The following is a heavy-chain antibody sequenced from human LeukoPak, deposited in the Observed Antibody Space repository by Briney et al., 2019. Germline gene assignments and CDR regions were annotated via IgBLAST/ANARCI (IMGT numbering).Heavy chain of an antibody. CDR1: GGSISSGGYS. J-gene: IGHJ4*02. Sequence: SQTLSLTCAVSGGSISSGGYSWSWIRQPPGKGLEWIGYIYHSGSTYYNPSLKSRVTISVDRSKNQFSLKLSSATAADTAVYYCARGYDSSGYYPYYFDYWGQGTLVTVSS. CDR2: IYHSGST. D-gene: IGHD3-22*01. CDR3: ARGYDSSGYYPYYFDY. V-gene: IGHV4-30-2*01.